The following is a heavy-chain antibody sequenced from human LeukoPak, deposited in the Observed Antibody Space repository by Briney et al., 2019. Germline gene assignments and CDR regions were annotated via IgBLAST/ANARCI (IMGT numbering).Heavy chain of an antibody. CDR2: INPNSGDT. V-gene: IGHV1-2*06. D-gene: IGHD2-2*01. J-gene: IGHJ4*02. CDR3: ARDYCSSTSCLFDY. CDR1: GGTFISYA. Sequence: GASVKVSCKASGGTFISYAISWVRQAPGQGLEWMGRINPNSGDTNSAQKFHGRVAMTRDTSISTAFMELTRLRSDDTAVYYCARDYCSSTSCLFDYWGQGTLVTVSS.